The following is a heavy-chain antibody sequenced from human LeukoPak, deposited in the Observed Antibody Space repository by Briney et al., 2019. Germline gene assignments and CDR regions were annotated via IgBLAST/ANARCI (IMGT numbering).Heavy chain of an antibody. J-gene: IGHJ4*02. CDR1: GGSISSYY. CDR2: IYYSGST. CDR3: ARDYGGNSGLDY. V-gene: IGHV4-59*01. D-gene: IGHD4-23*01. Sequence: SETLSLTCTVSGGSISSYYWSWIRQPPGKGLEWIGYIYYSGSTNYNPSLKSRVTMSVDTSKNQFSLKLSSVTAADTAVYYCARDYGGNSGLDYWGQGTLVTVSS.